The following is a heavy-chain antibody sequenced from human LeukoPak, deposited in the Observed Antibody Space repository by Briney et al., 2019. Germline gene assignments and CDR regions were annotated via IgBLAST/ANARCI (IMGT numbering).Heavy chain of an antibody. D-gene: IGHD6-19*01. CDR3: IAVAGQFDY. Sequence: SGGSLRLSCAASGFTFSSYSMNWVRQASGKGLEWVGRIRSKANSYATAYAASVKGRFTISRDDSKNTAYLQMNSLKTEDTAVYYCIAVAGQFDYWGQGTLVTVSS. V-gene: IGHV3-73*01. J-gene: IGHJ4*02. CDR2: IRSKANSYAT. CDR1: GFTFSSYS.